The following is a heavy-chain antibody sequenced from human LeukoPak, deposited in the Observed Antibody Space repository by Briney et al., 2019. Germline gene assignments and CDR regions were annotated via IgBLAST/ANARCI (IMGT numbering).Heavy chain of an antibody. V-gene: IGHV4-59*01. J-gene: IGHJ4*02. CDR2: IYYSGST. D-gene: IGHD5-18*01. CDR1: GGSISSYY. CDR3: ARGSRGYSYGHCYFDY. Sequence: SETLSLTCTVSGGSISSYYWSWIRQPPGKGLEWIGYIYYSGSTNYNPSLKSRVTISVDTSKNQFSLKLSSVTAADTAVYYCARGSRGYSYGHCYFDYWGQGTLVTVSS.